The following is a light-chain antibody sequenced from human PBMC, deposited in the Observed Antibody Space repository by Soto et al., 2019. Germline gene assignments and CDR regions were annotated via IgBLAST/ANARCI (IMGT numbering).Light chain of an antibody. CDR2: GAS. Sequence: EIVMTQSPATLSLSPGERATLSCRASQSVSSSYLAWYQQKPGQAPRLLIYGASSRATGIPDRFSGSGSGTDFTLTISRLEPEDFAVYYCQQYSSSPRTFGGGTKVEIK. V-gene: IGKV3-20*01. CDR3: QQYSSSPRT. CDR1: QSVSSSY. J-gene: IGKJ4*01.